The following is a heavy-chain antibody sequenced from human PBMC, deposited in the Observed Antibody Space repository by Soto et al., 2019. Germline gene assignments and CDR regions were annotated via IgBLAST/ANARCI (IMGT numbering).Heavy chain of an antibody. CDR2: IYYNGST. V-gene: IGHV4-39*01. D-gene: IGHD6-19*01. Sequence: QLQLQESGPGLVKPSETLSLTCTVSGDSITSSGSYWGWIRQPPGKGLEWIGSIYYNGSTYYNPSLNSRVTISVDTSKNHLSLQLTSMTAADTAMYYCARHGGTSGWYPRIYYSGMNVWGQGTTVTVSS. CDR3: ARHGGTSGWYPRIYYSGMNV. CDR1: GDSITSSGSY. J-gene: IGHJ6*02.